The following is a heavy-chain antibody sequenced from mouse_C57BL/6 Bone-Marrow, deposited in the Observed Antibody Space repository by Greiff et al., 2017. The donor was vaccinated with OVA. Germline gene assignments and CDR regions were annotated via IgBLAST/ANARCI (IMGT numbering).Heavy chain of an antibody. Sequence: VQLQQPGAELVMPGASVKLSCKASGYTFTSYWMHWVKQRPGQGLEWIGEIDPSDSYTNYNQKFKGKSTLTVDKSSSTAYMQLSSLTSEDSAVYYCAVYYGRRGFAYWGQGTLVTVSA. CDR1: GYTFTSYW. CDR2: IDPSDSYT. D-gene: IGHD1-1*01. CDR3: AVYYGRRGFAY. J-gene: IGHJ3*01. V-gene: IGHV1-69*01.